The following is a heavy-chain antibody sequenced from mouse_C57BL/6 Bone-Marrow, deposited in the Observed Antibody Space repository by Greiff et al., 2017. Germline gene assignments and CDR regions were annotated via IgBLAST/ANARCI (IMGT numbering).Heavy chain of an antibody. J-gene: IGHJ3*01. CDR2: IWGGGST. CDR3: AKHEDYGSSYVAWFAY. D-gene: IGHD1-1*01. Sequence: QVQLQQSGPGLVAPSQSLSITCTVSGFSLTSYGVDWVRQPPGQGLEWLGVIWGGGSTHYTSALMSRLSLSKDNAKSQVFLKMNSLQTEDTAMYYGAKHEDYGSSYVAWFAYWGQGTLGTVSA. CDR1: GFSLTSYG. V-gene: IGHV2-9*01.